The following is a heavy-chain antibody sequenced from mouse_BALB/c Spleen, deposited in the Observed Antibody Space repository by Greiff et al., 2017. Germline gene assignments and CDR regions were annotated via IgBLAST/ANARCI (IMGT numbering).Heavy chain of an antibody. Sequence: EVQLVESGGGLVQPGGSLKLSCAASGFTFSSSTMSWVRQTPEKRLEWVAYISNGGGSTYYPDTVKGRFTISRDNAMNTLYLQMSSLKSEDTAMYYCARHPYYYGSSYYAMDYWGQGTSVTASS. CDR3: ARHPYYYGSSYYAMDY. D-gene: IGHD1-1*01. J-gene: IGHJ4*01. V-gene: IGHV5-12-2*01. CDR1: GFTFSSST. CDR2: ISNGGGST.